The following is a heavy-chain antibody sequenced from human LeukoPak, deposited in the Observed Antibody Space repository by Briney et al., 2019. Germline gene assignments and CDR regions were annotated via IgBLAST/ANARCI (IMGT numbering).Heavy chain of an antibody. CDR1: GGTFSSYA. CDR3: ARERMGVYYYDSSGYYYNWFDP. V-gene: IGHV1-69*13. CDR2: IIPIFGTA. J-gene: IGHJ5*02. D-gene: IGHD3-22*01. Sequence: SVTVSCTASGGTFSSYAISWVRQAPGQGLEWMGGIIPIFGTANYAQKFQGRVTITADESTSTAYMELSSLRSEDTAVYYCARERMGVYYYDSSGYYYNWFDPWGQGTLVTVSS.